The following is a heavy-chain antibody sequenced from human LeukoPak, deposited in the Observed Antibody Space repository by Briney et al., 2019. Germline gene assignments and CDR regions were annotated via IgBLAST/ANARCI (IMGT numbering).Heavy chain of an antibody. CDR3: ATLETTFYYFDY. V-gene: IGHV3-20*04. Sequence: RPGGSLRLSCAASGFTFDDYGMSWVRQAPGKGLEWVSGINWNGGSTGYADSVKGRFTISRDNSKNTLYLQMNSLRAEDTAVYYCATLETTFYYFDYWGQGTLVTVSS. J-gene: IGHJ4*02. CDR2: INWNGGST. D-gene: IGHD4-11*01. CDR1: GFTFDDYG.